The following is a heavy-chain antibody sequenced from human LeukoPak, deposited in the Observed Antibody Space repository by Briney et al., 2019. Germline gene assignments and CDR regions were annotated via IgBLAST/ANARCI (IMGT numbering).Heavy chain of an antibody. V-gene: IGHV1-18*01. J-gene: IGHJ4*02. CDR2: ISAQHGQT. CDR1: GYSENFYG. D-gene: IGHD2-2*01. Sequence: GASVKVSCKTSGYSENFYGITWVRQVAGQGLEWMGWISAQHGQTEYAPNSQDRVTMTTDTYTNTAYMELRSLRSDDTAIYYCAKKTSYHFDYWGQGTLVTVSS. CDR3: AKKTSYHFDY.